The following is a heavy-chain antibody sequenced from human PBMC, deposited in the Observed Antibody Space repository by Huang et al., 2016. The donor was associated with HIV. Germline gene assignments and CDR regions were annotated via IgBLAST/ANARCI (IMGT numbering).Heavy chain of an antibody. CDR1: GASFTTYF. CDR3: ARLPTPSYYDTWSLSPVEEDFFYFNMDL. D-gene: IGHD3-3*01. V-gene: IGHV4-34*02. Sequence: QVRLEQWGEGVVKPSDTLSLTCAVYGASFTTYFWSWIRQSPVKGLQWIGELKPGGPSNYNPGCPIRGIMSVDTPKNQCSLSLRDMTAADAAIYYCARLPTPSYYDTWSLSPVEEDFFYFNMDLWGRGTPVIVSS. CDR2: LKPGGPS. J-gene: IGHJ6*03.